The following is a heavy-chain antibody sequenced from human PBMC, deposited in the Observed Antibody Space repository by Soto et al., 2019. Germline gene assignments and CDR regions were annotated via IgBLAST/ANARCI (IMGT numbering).Heavy chain of an antibody. V-gene: IGHV4-30-4*01. CDR2: IYYSGST. CDR3: ARGTSMVRGVKDFDY. D-gene: IGHD3-10*01. J-gene: IGHJ4*02. CDR1: GGSISIGDYY. Sequence: PSETLSLTCTVSGGSISIGDYYWSCMRQPPGKGLEWIGYIYYSGSTYYNPSLKSRVTISVDTSKNQFSLKLSSVTAADTAVYYCARGTSMVRGVKDFDYWGQGTLVTVSS.